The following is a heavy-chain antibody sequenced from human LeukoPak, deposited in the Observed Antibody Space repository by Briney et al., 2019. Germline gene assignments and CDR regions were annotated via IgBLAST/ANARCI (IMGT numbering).Heavy chain of an antibody. D-gene: IGHD1-26*01. Sequence: GXXLEXXGWISAYNGNTNYAQKFQGRVTMTTDTSTSTAYMELRSLRSDDTAVYYCARTVGSNYRWFDPWGQGTLVTVSS. CDR2: ISAYNGNT. J-gene: IGHJ5*02. CDR3: ARTVGSNYRWFDP. V-gene: IGHV1-18*01.